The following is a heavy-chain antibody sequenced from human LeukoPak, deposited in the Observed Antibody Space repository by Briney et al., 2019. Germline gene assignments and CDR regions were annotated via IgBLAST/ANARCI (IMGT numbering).Heavy chain of an antibody. CDR2: IYYSGST. CDR3: AREYHYYDTRGYYYFDY. D-gene: IGHD3-22*01. J-gene: IGHJ4*02. CDR1: AGSISRYY. Sequence: SETLSLTCSVSAGSISRYYWSWIRQPPGKGLEWIGYIYYSGSTDYNPSLKSRVTISLGTSKNQFSLKLSSVTAADTAVYYCAREYHYYDTRGYYYFDYWGQGTLVTVSS. V-gene: IGHV4-59*01.